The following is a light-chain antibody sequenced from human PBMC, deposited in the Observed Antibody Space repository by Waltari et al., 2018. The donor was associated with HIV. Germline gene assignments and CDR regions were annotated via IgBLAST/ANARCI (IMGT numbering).Light chain of an antibody. CDR1: TSNIGSNA. Sequence: QSVLTQPPSTSGTPGQRVTISCSGSTSNIGSNAVNWYQQLPGTAPKLVIYTNNQRMPWVLDRFTGPKPGTSASLAISGLQSEDEAHYHCAVWDDSLNGNVIFGGGTKLTVL. V-gene: IGLV1-44*01. CDR2: TNN. CDR3: AVWDDSLNGNVI. J-gene: IGLJ2*01.